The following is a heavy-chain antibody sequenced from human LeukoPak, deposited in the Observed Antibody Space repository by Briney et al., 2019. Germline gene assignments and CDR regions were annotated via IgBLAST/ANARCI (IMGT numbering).Heavy chain of an antibody. CDR2: ISGSGGST. CDR1: GFTFSSYA. D-gene: IGHD3-9*01. J-gene: IGHJ4*02. CDR3: AKEYRGYDILTGYYGFDY. Sequence: PGGSLRLSCAASGFTFSSYAMSWVRQAPGKVLEWVSAISGSGGSTYYADSVKGRFTISRDNSKNTLYLQMNSLRAEDTAVYYCAKEYRGYDILTGYYGFDYWGQGTLVTVSS. V-gene: IGHV3-23*01.